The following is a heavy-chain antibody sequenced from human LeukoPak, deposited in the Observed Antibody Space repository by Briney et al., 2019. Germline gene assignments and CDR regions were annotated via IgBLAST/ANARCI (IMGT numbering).Heavy chain of an antibody. V-gene: IGHV4-59*01. CDR1: GDSISTYQ. Sequence: SETLSLTCTVSGDSISTYQWSWIRQPPGKGLEWIGYISYSGGTMYNPSLRSRVTISIDTSKNQFSLKLSSVTAADTAVYYCARVGRGDHTWGSYSFDYCGQGALVTVSS. CDR2: ISYSGGT. J-gene: IGHJ4*02. CDR3: ARVGRGDHTWGSYSFDY. D-gene: IGHD3-16*01.